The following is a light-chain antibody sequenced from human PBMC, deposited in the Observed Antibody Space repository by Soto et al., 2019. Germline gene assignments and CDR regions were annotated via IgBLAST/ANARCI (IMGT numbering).Light chain of an antibody. J-gene: IGKJ5*01. CDR3: QQYGSSIT. CDR2: RAS. Sequence: EIVMAQSPATLSVSPGERATLSCRASQSVSSNVAWFQQRPGQAPRLLIYRASTRATGIPARFSGSGSGTEFTLTISSLEPEDFAVFYCQQYGSSITFGQGTRLEIK. V-gene: IGKV3-15*01. CDR1: QSVSSN.